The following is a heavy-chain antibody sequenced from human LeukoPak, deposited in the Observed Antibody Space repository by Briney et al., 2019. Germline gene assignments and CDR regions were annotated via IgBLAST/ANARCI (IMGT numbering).Heavy chain of an antibody. Sequence: GGSLRLSYAASGFTFSSYAMHWVRQAPGKGLEWVAVISYDGSNKYYADSVKGRFTISRDNSKNTLYLQMNSLRAEDTAVYYCARGPFLGVWGQGTLVTVSS. CDR1: GFTFSSYA. CDR3: ARGPFLGV. CDR2: ISYDGSNK. V-gene: IGHV3-30-3*01. D-gene: IGHD3-10*01. J-gene: IGHJ4*02.